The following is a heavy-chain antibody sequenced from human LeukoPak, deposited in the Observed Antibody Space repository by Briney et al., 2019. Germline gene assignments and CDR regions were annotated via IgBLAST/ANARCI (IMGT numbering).Heavy chain of an antibody. V-gene: IGHV4-59*01. CDR2: IYYSGST. CDR3: AGLDSRGRMDY. D-gene: IGHD6-13*01. J-gene: IGHJ4*02. CDR1: GGSISSYY. Sequence: SETLSLTCTVSGGSISSYYWSWIRQPPGKGLEWIGYIYYSGSTNYNPSLKSRVTISVDTSKNQFSLKLSSVTAADTAVYYCAGLDSRGRMDYWGQGTLVTVSS.